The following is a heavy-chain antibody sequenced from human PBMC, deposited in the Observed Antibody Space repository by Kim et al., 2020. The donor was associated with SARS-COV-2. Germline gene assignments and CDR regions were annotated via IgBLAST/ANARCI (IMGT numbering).Heavy chain of an antibody. CDR2: ISYDGSNK. CDR3: AGAYDSSGYYPWGVAFD. CDR1: GFTFSSYA. D-gene: IGHD3-22*01. Sequence: GGSLRLSCAASGFTFSSYAMHWVRQAPGKGLEWVAVISYDGSNKYYADSVKGRFTISRDNSKNTLYLQMNSLRAEDTAVYYCAGAYDSSGYYPWGVAFD. J-gene: IGHJ3*02. V-gene: IGHV3-30-3*01.